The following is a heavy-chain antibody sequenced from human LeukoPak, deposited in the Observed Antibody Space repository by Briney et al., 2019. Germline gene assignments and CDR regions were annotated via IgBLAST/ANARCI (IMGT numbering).Heavy chain of an antibody. CDR1: GGTFSSYA. V-gene: IGHV1-69*04. CDR3: AREIPIAVAGPLDH. J-gene: IGHJ4*02. CDR2: IIPILGIA. D-gene: IGHD6-19*01. Sequence: SVKVSCKASGGTFSSYAISWVRQAPGQGLEWMGRIIPILGIANYAQKFQGRVTITADKSTSTAYMELSSLRSEDTAVYYCAREIPIAVAGPLDHWGQGTLVTVSS.